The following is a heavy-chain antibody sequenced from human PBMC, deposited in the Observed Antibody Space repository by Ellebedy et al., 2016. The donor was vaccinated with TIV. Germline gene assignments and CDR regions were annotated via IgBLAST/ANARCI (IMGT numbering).Heavy chain of an antibody. V-gene: IGHV3-7*01. D-gene: IGHD5-18*01. CDR1: GFTFSTYW. Sequence: GGSLRLSXAASGFTFSTYWMSWVRQAPGKGLEWVATIKQDGSEKYFVDPVKGRFTISRDNAKNSLCLQMNSLRAEDTAVYYCARDKSSGSTYGSHFDYWGQGTLVTVSS. CDR3: ARDKSSGSTYGSHFDY. J-gene: IGHJ4*02. CDR2: IKQDGSEK.